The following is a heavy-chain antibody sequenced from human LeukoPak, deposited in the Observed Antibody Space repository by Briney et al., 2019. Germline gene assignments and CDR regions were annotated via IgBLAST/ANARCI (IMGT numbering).Heavy chain of an antibody. D-gene: IGHD2-2*01. CDR2: IYSGGST. J-gene: IGHJ4*02. CDR1: GFTVSSKY. Sequence: ETGGSLRLSCAASGFTVSSKYMSWVRQAPGKGLEWVSVIYSGGSTYYADSVKGRFTISRDNSKNTLYLQMNSLRAEDTAVYYCARGCSSTSCCGFDYWGQGTLVTVSS. V-gene: IGHV3-53*01. CDR3: ARGCSSTSCCGFDY.